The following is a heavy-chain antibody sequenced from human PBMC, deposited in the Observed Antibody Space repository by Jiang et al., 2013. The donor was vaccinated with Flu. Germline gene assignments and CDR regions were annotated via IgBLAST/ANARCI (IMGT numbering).Heavy chain of an antibody. CDR3: ARVAGAAAGFDY. J-gene: IGHJ4*02. V-gene: IGHV1-69*04. D-gene: IGHD6-13*01. Sequence: AQKFQGRVTITADKSTSTAYMELSSLRSEDTAVYYCARVAGAAAGFDYWGQGTLVTVSS.